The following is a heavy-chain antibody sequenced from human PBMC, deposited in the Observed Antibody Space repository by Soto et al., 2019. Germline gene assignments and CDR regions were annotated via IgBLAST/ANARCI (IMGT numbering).Heavy chain of an antibody. V-gene: IGHV4-59*12. CDR1: GDSLTNYY. D-gene: IGHD3-3*01. CDR2: IMYSGYS. Sequence: SETLSLTCTVSGDSLTNYYCSWFRQPPGKGLEWIGYIMYSGYSAYNLSLKRRVTMSMDTSKTQFSLMLESVTATDTAVYYCARDEGLWGGNSRNYYYGMDVWGQGTTVTVSS. CDR3: ARDEGLWGGNSRNYYYGMDV. J-gene: IGHJ6*02.